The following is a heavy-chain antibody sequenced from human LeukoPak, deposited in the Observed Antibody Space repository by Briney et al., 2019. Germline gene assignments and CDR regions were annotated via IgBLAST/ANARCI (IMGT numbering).Heavy chain of an antibody. J-gene: IGHJ4*02. D-gene: IGHD3-10*01. CDR2: IYYSGST. Sequence: SETLSLTCGVYGGSFSGYYWGWIRQPPGKGLEWIGSIYYSGSTYYNPSLKSRVTISVDTSKNQFSLKLSSVTAADTAVYYCARGGSGSYLGDFDYWGQGALVTVSS. V-gene: IGHV4-34*01. CDR1: GGSFSGYY. CDR3: ARGGSGSYLGDFDY.